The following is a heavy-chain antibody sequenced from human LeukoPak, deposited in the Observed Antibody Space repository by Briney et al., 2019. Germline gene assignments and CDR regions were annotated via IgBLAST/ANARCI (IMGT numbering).Heavy chain of an antibody. J-gene: IGHJ6*03. CDR3: ARDGGNSGYYYYYMDV. Sequence: GGSLRLSCAASGFTFSSYAMHWARQAPGKGLEWVAVISYDGSNKYYADSVKGRFTISRDNSKNTLYLQMNSLRAEDTAVYYCARDGGNSGYYYYYMDVWGKGTTVTVSS. D-gene: IGHD4-23*01. V-gene: IGHV3-30*01. CDR1: GFTFSSYA. CDR2: ISYDGSNK.